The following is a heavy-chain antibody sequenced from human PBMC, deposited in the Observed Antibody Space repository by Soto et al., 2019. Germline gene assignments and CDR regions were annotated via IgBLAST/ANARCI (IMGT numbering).Heavy chain of an antibody. V-gene: IGHV1-18*01. CDR2: ISAYNGNT. CDR1: GYTFTSYG. CDR3: ARGYSGNTMVRGTYWYFDL. Sequence: QVQLVQSGAEVKKPGASVKVSCKASGYTFTSYGISWVRQAPGQGLEWMGWISAYNGNTNYAQKLQGRVTMTTDTSTSTAYMELRSLRSDDTAVYYCARGYSGNTMVRGTYWYFDLWGRGTLVTVSS. D-gene: IGHD3-10*01. J-gene: IGHJ2*01.